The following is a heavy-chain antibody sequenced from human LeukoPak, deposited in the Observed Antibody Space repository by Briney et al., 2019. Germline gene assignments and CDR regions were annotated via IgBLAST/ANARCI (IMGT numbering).Heavy chain of an antibody. CDR1: GGSFSGYY. D-gene: IGHD3-3*01. Sequence: PSETLSLTCAVYGGSFSGYYWSWIRQPPGKGLEWIGEINHSGSTNYNPSLKSRVTISVDTSKNQFSLKLSSVTAADTAVYYCASQTNYDFWSGYYFDYWGQGTLVTVSS. J-gene: IGHJ4*02. CDR3: ASQTNYDFWSGYYFDY. V-gene: IGHV4-34*01. CDR2: INHSGST.